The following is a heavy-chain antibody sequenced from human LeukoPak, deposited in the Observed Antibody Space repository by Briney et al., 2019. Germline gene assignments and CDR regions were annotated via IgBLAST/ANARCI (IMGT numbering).Heavy chain of an antibody. CDR2: IYYSGST. Sequence: SETLSLTCTVSGGSISSSSYYWGWIRQPPGKGLEWIGSIYYSGSTYYNPSLKSRVTISVDTSKNQFSLKLSSVTAADTAVYYCARTRGGAFDIWGQGIMVTVSS. CDR1: GGSISSSSYY. V-gene: IGHV4-39*07. CDR3: ARTRGGAFDI. J-gene: IGHJ3*02. D-gene: IGHD3-10*01.